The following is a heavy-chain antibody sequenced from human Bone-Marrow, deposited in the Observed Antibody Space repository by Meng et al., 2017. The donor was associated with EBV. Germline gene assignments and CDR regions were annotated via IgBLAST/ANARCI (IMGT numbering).Heavy chain of an antibody. CDR3: ASESGRGYTPDY. Sequence: QGLLGESGAEVKKAGSSVKVSCKTSGGPFNSDAISWVRQAPGQGLEWIGGLIPMLGAPNYAQKFQDRVTIIADKSTSTHYMQLSSLRSDDTAVYYCASESGRGYTPDYWGRGTLVTVSS. J-gene: IGHJ4*02. CDR1: GGPFNSDA. D-gene: IGHD3-10*01. V-gene: IGHV1-69*06. CDR2: LIPMLGAP.